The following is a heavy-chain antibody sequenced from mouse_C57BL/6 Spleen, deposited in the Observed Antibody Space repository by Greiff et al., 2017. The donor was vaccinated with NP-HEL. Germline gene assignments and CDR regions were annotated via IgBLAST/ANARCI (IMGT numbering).Heavy chain of an antibody. D-gene: IGHD1-1*01. CDR1: GYTFTDYY. V-gene: IGHV1-19*01. CDR2: INPYNGGT. J-gene: IGHJ2*01. CDR3: ARARGVVHFDY. Sequence: EVQLQQSGPVLVKPGASVKMSCKASGYTFTDYYMNWVKQSHGKSLEWIGVINPYNGGTSYNQKFKGKATLTVDKSSSTAYMELNSLTSEDSAVYYGARARGVVHFDYWGQGTTLTVSS.